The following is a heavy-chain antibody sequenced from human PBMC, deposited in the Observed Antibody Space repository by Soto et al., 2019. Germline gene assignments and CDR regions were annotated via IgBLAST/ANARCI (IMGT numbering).Heavy chain of an antibody. D-gene: IGHD3-3*02. CDR2: VHNSGSV. V-gene: IGHV4-61*01. CDR3: ARVLSIFNVGDVYNSIDK. Sequence: SETLSLTCTVSGDSVDSGRFYWSWLRQSPGKGLEWIGYVHNSGSVTYNPALESRLTISVDTSKNQFSLNLRSVTGADTAVYYCARVLSIFNVGDVYNSIDKWGQGTLVTVSS. J-gene: IGHJ4*02. CDR1: GDSVDSGRFY.